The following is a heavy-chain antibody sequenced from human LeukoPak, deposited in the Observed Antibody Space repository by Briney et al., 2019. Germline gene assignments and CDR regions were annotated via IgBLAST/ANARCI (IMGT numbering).Heavy chain of an antibody. CDR1: GFTFSSYS. D-gene: IGHD3-22*01. J-gene: IGHJ4*02. Sequence: GGSLRLSCAASGFTFSSYSMNWVRQAPGKGLEWVSYISSSSSTIYYADSVKGRFTISRDNAKNSLYLQMNSLRAEDTAVYYCARGPPYDSSGYSGDYWGQGTLVTVSS. CDR2: ISSSSSTI. V-gene: IGHV3-48*04. CDR3: ARGPPYDSSGYSGDY.